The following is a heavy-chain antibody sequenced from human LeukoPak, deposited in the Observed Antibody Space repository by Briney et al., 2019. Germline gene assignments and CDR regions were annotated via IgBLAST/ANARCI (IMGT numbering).Heavy chain of an antibody. D-gene: IGHD5-18*01. CDR2: ITLSSTTI. Sequence: GGSLRLSCAASGFIFRNYNMNWVRQAPGKGLEWISYITLSSTTIYYADSVKGRFTISRDNSKNSLYLQMNSLRTEDTALYYCAKAGYSYEQYYYYYMDVWGKGTTVTVSS. J-gene: IGHJ6*03. CDR1: GFIFRNYN. CDR3: AKAGYSYEQYYYYYMDV. V-gene: IGHV3-48*04.